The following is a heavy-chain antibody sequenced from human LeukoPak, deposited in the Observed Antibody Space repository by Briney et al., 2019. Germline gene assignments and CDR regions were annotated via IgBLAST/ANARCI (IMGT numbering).Heavy chain of an antibody. CDR2: ISNSGSDI. Sequence: PGGSLRLSCAASDFIFSDYYMTWIRQAPGKRLEWLSYISNSGSDIYSADSVKGRFTISRDNAKNSLYLQMNSLRAEDTALYYCARSYRATAGIVDVWGQGTTVTVSS. J-gene: IGHJ6*02. V-gene: IGHV3-11*01. CDR1: DFIFSDYY. D-gene: IGHD6-13*01. CDR3: ARSYRATAGIVDV.